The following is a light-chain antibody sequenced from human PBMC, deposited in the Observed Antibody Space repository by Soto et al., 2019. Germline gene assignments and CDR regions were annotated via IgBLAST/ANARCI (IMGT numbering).Light chain of an antibody. J-gene: IGLJ2*01. CDR1: EVGAHRF. CDR3: STYTSASTS. CDR2: EVI. Sequence: QSVLTQPASVSGSPGQSITISCTGTEVGAHRFFSWYHQVPGTAPKLLIYEVIKRPSGISPRFSGSKAGNTASLTISGLQADDEADYFCSTYTSASTSFGGGTKLTVL. V-gene: IGLV2-14*01.